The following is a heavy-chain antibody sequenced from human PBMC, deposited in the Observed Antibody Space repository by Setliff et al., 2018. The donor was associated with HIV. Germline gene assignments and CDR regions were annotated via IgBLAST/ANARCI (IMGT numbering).Heavy chain of an antibody. CDR3: ARQTGDWFDP. V-gene: IGHV1-69*13. CDR1: GYTFPSYA. D-gene: IGHD3-10*01. J-gene: IGHJ5*02. CDR2: IIPIFGTA. Sequence: GASVKVSCKASGYTFPSYAISWVRQAPGQGLEWTGGIIPIFGTANYAQKFQGRVTIPADESTSTAYMELSSLRSEDTAVYYWARQTGDWFDPWGQGTLVTVSS.